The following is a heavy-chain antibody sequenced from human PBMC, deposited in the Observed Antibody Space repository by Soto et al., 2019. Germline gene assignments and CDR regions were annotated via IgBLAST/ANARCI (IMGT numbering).Heavy chain of an antibody. CDR1: GFTFSTYG. CDR2: ISGSGGTT. V-gene: IGHV3-23*01. J-gene: IGHJ6*03. D-gene: IGHD2-2*01. Sequence: GESLKISCAASGFTFSTYGMSWVRQPPGKGLEWVSAISGSGGTTKYADSVNGRFTISRDNSKNTLYLQMNSLRAEDTAVYYCAKVGIGCIGTTCYYRYMDVWGKGTTVTVSS. CDR3: AKVGIGCIGTTCYYRYMDV.